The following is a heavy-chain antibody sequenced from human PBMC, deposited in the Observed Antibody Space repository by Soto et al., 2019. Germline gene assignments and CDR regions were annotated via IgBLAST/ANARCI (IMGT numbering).Heavy chain of an antibody. CDR2: ISYGGTT. Sequence: QVQLQESGPGLVKPSQTLSLTCTVSGGSMNSGGYCWNWIRQHPGEGLEWIGCISYGGTTSYNPSLKSRLTTSVDTSKNQFSLMLNSVTAADTAVYYGSRGILVWGQGTLITVSS. V-gene: IGHV4-31*03. CDR1: GGSMNSGGYC. D-gene: IGHD2-15*01. J-gene: IGHJ4*02. CDR3: SRGILV.